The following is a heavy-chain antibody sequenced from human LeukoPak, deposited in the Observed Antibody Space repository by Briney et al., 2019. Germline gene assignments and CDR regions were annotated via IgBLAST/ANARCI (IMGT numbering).Heavy chain of an antibody. CDR1: GGSISSYY. V-gene: IGHV4-4*07. D-gene: IGHD5-24*01. J-gene: IGHJ4*02. CDR2: IYTSGST. Sequence: SETLSLTCTVTGGSISSYYWSWIRQPAGKGLEWIGRIYTSGSTNYNPSLKSRVTMSVDTSKNQFSLKLRSVTAADTAVYYCARNRDGYNSFDYWGQGTLVTVSS. CDR3: ARNRDGYNSFDY.